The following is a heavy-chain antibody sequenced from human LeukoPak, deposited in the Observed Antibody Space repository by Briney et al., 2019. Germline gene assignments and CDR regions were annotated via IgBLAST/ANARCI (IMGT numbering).Heavy chain of an antibody. D-gene: IGHD1-1*01. CDR3: ARASWSGTKVGIDY. Sequence: GASVKVSCKASGYTFTGYYVHWVRQAPGQGLEWMGWINPNSGGTNYAQKFQGRVTMTRDTSISTAYMELSRLRSDDTAVYYCARASWSGTKVGIDYWGQGTLVTVSS. CDR1: GYTFTGYY. J-gene: IGHJ4*02. V-gene: IGHV1-2*02. CDR2: INPNSGGT.